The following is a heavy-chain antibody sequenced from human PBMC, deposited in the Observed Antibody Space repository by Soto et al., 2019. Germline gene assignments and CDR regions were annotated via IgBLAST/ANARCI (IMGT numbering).Heavy chain of an antibody. CDR1: GGSISSGDYY. CDR2: IHYSGST. CDR3: ATLLRFFGP. D-gene: IGHD3-3*01. V-gene: IGHV4-30-4*01. Sequence: SETLSLTCTVSGGSISSGDYYWSWIRQPPGKGLEWIGYIHYSGSTYYNPSLKSRITIPVEKSKNQFSLKLSSVTAADTAVYYCATLLRFFGPWGQGILVTVSS. J-gene: IGHJ5*02.